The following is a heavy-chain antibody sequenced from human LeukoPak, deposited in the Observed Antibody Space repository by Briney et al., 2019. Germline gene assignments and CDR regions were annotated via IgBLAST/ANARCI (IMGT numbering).Heavy chain of an antibody. Sequence: GGSLRLSCAASGFTFGDYAMHWVRQAPGKGLEYVSSISYNGYNAYYAESVKGRFTISRDNSKNTLYLQMNSLRAEDTAVYYCARDIRPLSSGWYYFDYWGQGTLVTVSS. J-gene: IGHJ4*02. V-gene: IGHV3-64*02. CDR2: ISYNGYNA. CDR1: GFTFGDYA. D-gene: IGHD6-19*01. CDR3: ARDIRPLSSGWYYFDY.